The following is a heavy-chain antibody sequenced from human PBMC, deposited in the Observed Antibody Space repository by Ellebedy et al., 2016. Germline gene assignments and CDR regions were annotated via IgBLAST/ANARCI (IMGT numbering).Heavy chain of an antibody. V-gene: IGHV3-23*01. CDR2: ISGSGGST. J-gene: IGHJ2*01. CDR3: AKITVRQTPTTVTTRYFDL. CDR1: GFTFSSYG. D-gene: IGHD4-17*01. Sequence: GESLKISXAASGFTFSSYGMHWVRQAPGKGLEWVSAISGSGGSTYYADSVKGRFTISRDNSKNTLYLQMNSLRAEDTAVYYCAKITVRQTPTTVTTRYFDLWGRGTLVTVSS.